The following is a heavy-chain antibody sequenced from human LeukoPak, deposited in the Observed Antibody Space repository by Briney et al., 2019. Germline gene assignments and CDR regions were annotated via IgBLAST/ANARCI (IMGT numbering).Heavy chain of an antibody. CDR2: ISSSSSYI. Sequence: GESLRLSCAASGFTFSSYSMNWVRQAPGKGLEWVSSISSSSSYIYYADSVKGRFTISRDNAKNSLYLQMNSLRAEDTAVYYCARGPEYNWNYGRGLFAGDLDYWGQGTLVTVSS. CDR3: ARGPEYNWNYGRGLFAGDLDY. D-gene: IGHD1-7*01. V-gene: IGHV3-21*01. CDR1: GFTFSSYS. J-gene: IGHJ4*02.